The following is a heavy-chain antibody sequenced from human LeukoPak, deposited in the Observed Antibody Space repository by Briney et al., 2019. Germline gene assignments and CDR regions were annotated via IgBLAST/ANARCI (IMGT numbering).Heavy chain of an antibody. Sequence: GGSLRLSCAASGFTFSGYWMHWVRQAPGKGLEWVSHIRSSSETFYADSVKGRFTISRDNARNSLYLQMNNLRGEDTAIYYCARDAGNSGYGCDLWGQGTLVTVSS. CDR2: IRSSSET. CDR1: GFTFSGYW. J-gene: IGHJ5*02. V-gene: IGHV3-48*01. D-gene: IGHD5-12*01. CDR3: ARDAGNSGYGCDL.